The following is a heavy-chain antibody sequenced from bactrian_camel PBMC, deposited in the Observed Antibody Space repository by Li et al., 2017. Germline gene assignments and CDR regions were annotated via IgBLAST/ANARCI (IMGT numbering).Heavy chain of an antibody. CDR2: ITSLPSLFRAA. J-gene: IGHJ6*01. Sequence: VQLVESGGGSVQPGGSLRLSCASSGSIYDTMCIGWFRQAPGKEVEWVAGITSLPSLFRAASYADSVMGRFTISSDNAKNTLYLQMNSLKPEDTAMYYCAARGPYCYTKLSVADFTYWGQGTQVTVS. CDR3: AARGPYCYTKLSVADFTY. D-gene: IGHD2*01. CDR1: GSIYDTMC. V-gene: IGHV3S6*01.